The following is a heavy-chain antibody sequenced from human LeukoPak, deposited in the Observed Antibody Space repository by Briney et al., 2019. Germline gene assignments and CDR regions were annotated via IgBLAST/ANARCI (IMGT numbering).Heavy chain of an antibody. CDR3: AKAIGSGQLSGSRTFDF. CDR2: ITPSGDGT. Sequence: PGGSLRLSCAASGFTFSSRGMSWVRQAPGKGLEWVSSITPSGDGTYYAASVKGRFTISRDNSKNTLFLQMNSLRAEDTAVYYCAKAIGSGQLSGSRTFDFWGQGTLVTVSS. J-gene: IGHJ4*02. V-gene: IGHV3-23*01. CDR1: GFTFSSRG. D-gene: IGHD1-26*01.